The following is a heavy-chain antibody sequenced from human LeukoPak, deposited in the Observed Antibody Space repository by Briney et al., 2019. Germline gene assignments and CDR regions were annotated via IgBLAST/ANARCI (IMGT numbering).Heavy chain of an antibody. V-gene: IGHV1-2*02. Sequence: ASVKVSCKASGYTFTGYYMHWVRQAPGQGLVWMGWINPNSGGTNYAQKFQGRVTMTRDTSISTAYMELSRLRSDDTAVYYCARDKQGXLEWLFIDYWGQGTLVTV. CDR1: GYTFTGYY. D-gene: IGHD3-3*01. CDR3: ARDKQGXLEWLFIDY. J-gene: IGHJ4*02. CDR2: INPNSGGT.